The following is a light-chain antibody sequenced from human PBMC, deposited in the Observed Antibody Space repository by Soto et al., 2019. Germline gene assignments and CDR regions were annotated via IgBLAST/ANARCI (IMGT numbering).Light chain of an antibody. CDR3: MQALQTPWT. J-gene: IGKJ1*01. Sequence: DIVMTPSPLSLPVTPGEPASISCRSSQSLLHSNGYNYLDWYLQKPVQSPQLLIYLGSNRASGVPDRFSGSGSGPDFTLKISRVEAEDVGVYYCMQALQTPWTFGQGNKVEIK. CDR1: QSLLHSNGYNY. V-gene: IGKV2-28*01. CDR2: LGS.